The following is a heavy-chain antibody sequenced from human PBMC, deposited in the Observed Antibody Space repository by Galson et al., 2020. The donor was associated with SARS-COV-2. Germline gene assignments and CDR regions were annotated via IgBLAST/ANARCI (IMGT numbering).Heavy chain of an antibody. CDR1: GGSISSYY. J-gene: IGHJ2*01. CDR3: ARDPKFTYYYDSSGYPYWYFDL. V-gene: IGHV4-59*13. CDR2: IYYSGST. D-gene: IGHD3-22*01. Sequence: SETLSLTCTVSGGSISSYYWSWIRQPPGKGLEWIGYIYYSGSTNYNPSLKSRVTISVDTSKNQFSLKLSYVTAADTAVYYCARDPKFTYYYDSSGYPYWYFDLWGRGTLVTVSS.